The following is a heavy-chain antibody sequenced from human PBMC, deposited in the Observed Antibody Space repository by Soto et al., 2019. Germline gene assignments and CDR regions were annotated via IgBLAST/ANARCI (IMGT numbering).Heavy chain of an antibody. D-gene: IGHD1-20*01. CDR1: GGSISSSSYY. V-gene: IGHV4-39*01. Sequence: QLQLQESGPGLVKPSETLSLTCTVSGGSISSSSYYWGWIRQPPGKGLEWIGSIYYSGSTYYNPSLKSRVTISVDTSKHQFSLELSSVPAADTAVYYCARLRRDGYNWDYWGQGTLVTVSS. CDR3: ARLRRDGYNWDY. J-gene: IGHJ4*02. CDR2: IYYSGST.